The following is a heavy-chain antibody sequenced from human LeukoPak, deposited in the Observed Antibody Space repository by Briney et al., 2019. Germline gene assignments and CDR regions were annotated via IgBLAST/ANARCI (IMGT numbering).Heavy chain of an antibody. CDR3: ARDTSGYRRGSFDY. CDR2: IYYSGST. CDR1: GVPTTSYY. V-gene: IGHV4-59*01. D-gene: IGHD3-22*01. J-gene: IGHJ4*02. Sequence: SETLSLTCTVSGVPTTSYYWSWIRQTPGKGVEWFAYIYYSGSTNYNPSLKSRVTISVDTSKNQFSLKLSSLTDADTAVYYCARDTSGYRRGSFDYRGQGTLVTVSS.